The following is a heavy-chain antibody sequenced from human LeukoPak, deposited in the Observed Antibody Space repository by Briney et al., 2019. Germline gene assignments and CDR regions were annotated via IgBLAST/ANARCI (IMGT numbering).Heavy chain of an antibody. D-gene: IGHD5-12*01. CDR3: ARFISGYDVSFPNDAFDF. V-gene: IGHV3-7*01. J-gene: IGHJ3*01. CDR1: GFTFSDYY. Sequence: GGSLRLSCVASGFTFSDYYMSWVRQAPGKGLEWVANIKRDGTETHYVDSVRGRFTVSRDNTRNSVYLQLNSLRAEDTAVYYCARFISGYDVSFPNDAFDFWGQGTMVSVSS. CDR2: IKRDGTET.